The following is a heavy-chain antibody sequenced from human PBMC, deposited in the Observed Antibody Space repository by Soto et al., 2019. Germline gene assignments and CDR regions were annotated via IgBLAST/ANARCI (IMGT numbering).Heavy chain of an antibody. CDR3: GREGQKTAQEKYYRVNGMDV. CDR1: GVTLSDSG. D-gene: IGHD1-26*01. V-gene: IGHV1-18*01. Sequence: GTCVKVSSTVRGVTLSDSGRSWARHATGQPLEWMGWITGENINSKYSQKFQGRRTMTTDTSTATASMELRSLTSDDTAVYYCGREGQKTAQEKYYRVNGMDVWGQGTTVTVSS. CDR2: ITGENINS. J-gene: IGHJ6*02.